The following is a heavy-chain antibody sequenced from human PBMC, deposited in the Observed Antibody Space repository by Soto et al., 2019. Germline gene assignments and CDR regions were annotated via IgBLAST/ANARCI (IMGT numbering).Heavy chain of an antibody. D-gene: IGHD6-19*01. CDR1: GGTFSSYT. V-gene: IGHV1-46*01. Sequence: ASVKVSCKASGGTFSSYTISWVRQAPGQGLEWMGIIIPSGGSTSYAQKFQGRVTMTRDTSTSTVYMELSSLRSDDTAVYYCARELGIAVAGPDYYYYYGMDVWGQGTTVTVSS. J-gene: IGHJ6*02. CDR2: IIPSGGST. CDR3: ARELGIAVAGPDYYYYYGMDV.